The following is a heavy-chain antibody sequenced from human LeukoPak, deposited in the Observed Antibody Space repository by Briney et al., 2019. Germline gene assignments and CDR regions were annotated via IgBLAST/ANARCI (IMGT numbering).Heavy chain of an antibody. J-gene: IGHJ4*02. V-gene: IGHV3-30*01. CDR1: GFTFSSYA. CDR2: ISYDGSNK. D-gene: IGHD5-18*01. Sequence: GGSLRLSCAASGFTFSSYAMQWVRQAPGKGLEWVAVISYDGSNKYYADSVKGRFTISRDNSKNTLYLQMNSLRAEDTAVYYCARGLKRGYSYGRFDYWGQGTLVTVSS. CDR3: ARGLKRGYSYGRFDY.